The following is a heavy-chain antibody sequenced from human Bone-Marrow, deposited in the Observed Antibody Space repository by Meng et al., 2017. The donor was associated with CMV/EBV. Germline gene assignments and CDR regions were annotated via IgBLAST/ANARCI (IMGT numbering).Heavy chain of an antibody. V-gene: IGHV1-8*01. CDR2: MNPNSGNT. J-gene: IGHJ4*02. CDR1: GYTSTSYD. CDR3: ATGVADFEY. D-gene: IGHD6-19*01. Sequence: QVQLVQSGAEVKKPWGQVTVSCKAAGYTSTSYDINSVRQAAGQGLEWMGWMNPNSGNTDYAQKFQGRVTMTRNISKSTAYMDLSSLRSEDTAVYYCATGVADFEYWGQGTLVTVSS.